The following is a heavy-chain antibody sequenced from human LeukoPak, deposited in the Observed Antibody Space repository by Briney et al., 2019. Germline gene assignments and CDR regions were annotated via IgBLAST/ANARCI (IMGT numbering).Heavy chain of an antibody. V-gene: IGHV4-59*01. CDR3: ARYDPTFDSSGAAADYAFDI. CDR1: GASISSYY. J-gene: IGHJ3*02. CDR2: IYYIGRT. Sequence: PETLSLTSTDPGASISSYYWSWIRQPPGKRLEWIGHIYYIGRTNYNPSLESRVTISLDTSKNQLSLKLRSVTAADTAVYYCARYDPTFDSSGAAADYAFDIWGQGTMVIVSS. D-gene: IGHD2-15*01.